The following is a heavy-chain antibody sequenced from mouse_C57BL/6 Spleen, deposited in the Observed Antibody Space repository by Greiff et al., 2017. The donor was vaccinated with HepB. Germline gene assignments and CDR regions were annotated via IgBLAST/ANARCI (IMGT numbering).Heavy chain of an antibody. CDR1: GYTFTDYN. V-gene: IGHV1-18*01. CDR3: ARSRLYYGSGLWYFDV. CDR2: INPNNGGT. J-gene: IGHJ1*03. D-gene: IGHD1-1*01. Sequence: VQLQQSGPELVKPGASVKIPCKASGYTFTDYNMDWVKQSHGKSLEWIGDINPNNGGTIYNQKFKGKATLTVDKSSSTAYMELRSLTSEDTAVYYCARSRLYYGSGLWYFDVWGTGTTVTVSS.